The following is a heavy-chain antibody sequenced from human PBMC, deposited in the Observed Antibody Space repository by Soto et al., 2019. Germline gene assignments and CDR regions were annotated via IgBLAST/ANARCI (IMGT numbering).Heavy chain of an antibody. D-gene: IGHD3-3*01. CDR2: INPSGGST. V-gene: IGHV1-46*01. J-gene: IGHJ6*02. Sequence: ASVKVSFKASGYTFTSYYMHWVRQAPGQRLEWMGIINPSGGSTSYAQKFQGRVTMTRDTSTSTVYMELSSLRSEDTAVYYCARDRGITIFGVVTYGMDVWGQGTTVTVSS. CDR3: ARDRGITIFGVVTYGMDV. CDR1: GYTFTSYY.